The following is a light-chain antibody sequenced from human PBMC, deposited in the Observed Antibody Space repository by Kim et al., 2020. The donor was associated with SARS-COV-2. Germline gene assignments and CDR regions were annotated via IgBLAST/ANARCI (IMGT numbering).Light chain of an antibody. CDR3: GTWDRSLLTVV. V-gene: IGLV1-51*01. Sequence: QFVLTQPPSVSAAPGQRVTISCSGSSSNIGRSHVSWYQQLPGTAPKLLIHEDDNRPSGIPDRFSGSKSGTSATLDITGLQTGDEAVYYCGTWDRSLLTVVVGGGTQLTVL. J-gene: IGLJ3*02. CDR1: SSNIGRSH. CDR2: EDD.